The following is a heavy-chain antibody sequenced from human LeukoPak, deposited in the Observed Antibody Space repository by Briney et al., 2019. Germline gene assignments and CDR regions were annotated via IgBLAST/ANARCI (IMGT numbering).Heavy chain of an antibody. V-gene: IGHV3-21*01. CDR3: ARDLVGGGVIDY. CDR2: ISSSSSYI. Sequence: PGGSLRLSCAASGFTFSSYSMNWVRQAPGKGLEWVSSISSSSSYIYYADSVKGRFTISRDNAKNSLYLQMNSLRAEDTAVYYCARDLVGGGVIDYWGQGTLVTVSS. CDR1: GFTFSSYS. J-gene: IGHJ4*02. D-gene: IGHD3-16*01.